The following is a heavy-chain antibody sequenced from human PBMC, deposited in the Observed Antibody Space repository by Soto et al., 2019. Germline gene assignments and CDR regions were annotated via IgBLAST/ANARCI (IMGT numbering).Heavy chain of an antibody. CDR2: ISYDGNNK. J-gene: IGHJ6*02. Sequence: XGSRRLSCAASGFSLSNNGMHWVRQAPGKGLDWVAVISYDGNNKYYADSVKGRFTISRDNSENTVYLEMNNLRAEDTAMYYCAKGGSGNYLTYYYYYGMDVWGQGTTVTVSS. V-gene: IGHV3-30*18. CDR3: AKGGSGNYLTYYYYYGMDV. CDR1: GFSLSNNG. D-gene: IGHD3-22*01.